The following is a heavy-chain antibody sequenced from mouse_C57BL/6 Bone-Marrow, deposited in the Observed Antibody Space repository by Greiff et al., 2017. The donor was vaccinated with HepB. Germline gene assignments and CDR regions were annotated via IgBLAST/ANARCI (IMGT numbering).Heavy chain of an antibody. CDR1: GFNFKDYY. Sequence: EVQLLQSGAELVKPGDSVKLSCTASGFNFKDYYMHWVKQSTEQGLEWIGLIDPEDGETKYAPKVPGKATITADKSSNTAYLQLSSLTSEDTAVYYCAREEIYSFAYWGQGTPVTVSA. CDR2: IDPEDGET. CDR3: AREEIYSFAY. V-gene: IGHV14-2*01. D-gene: IGHD2-1*01. J-gene: IGHJ3*01.